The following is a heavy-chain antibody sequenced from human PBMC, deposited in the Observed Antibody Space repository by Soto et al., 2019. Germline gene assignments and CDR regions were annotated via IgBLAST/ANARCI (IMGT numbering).Heavy chain of an antibody. Sequence: GGSLRLSCAASGFTFDDYAMHWVRQAPGKGLEWVSGISWKSGSIGYADSVKGRFTISRDNAKNSLYLQMNSLRAEDTALYYCAKDIGPPPRSGYSLTSYYYYGMDVWGQGTMVTVSS. CDR1: GFTFDDYA. CDR2: ISWKSGSI. CDR3: AKDIGPPPRSGYSLTSYYYYGMDV. V-gene: IGHV3-9*01. J-gene: IGHJ6*02. D-gene: IGHD3-22*01.